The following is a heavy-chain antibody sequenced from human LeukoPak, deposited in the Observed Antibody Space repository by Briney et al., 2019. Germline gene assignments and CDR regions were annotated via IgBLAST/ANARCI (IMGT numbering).Heavy chain of an antibody. CDR3: AREGGHYDTTTYFNDSFDI. V-gene: IGHV4-38-2*02. CDR2: IYHSGSI. CDR1: GYSITNGYY. D-gene: IGHD3-22*01. Sequence: SETLSLTCTVSGYSITNGYYWGWIRQPPGKGLEWIGSIYHSGSIYYNPSLKSRVTISVDTSKNQFSLKLSSVTAADTAVYYCAREGGHYDTTTYFNDSFDIWGQGTMVTVSS. J-gene: IGHJ3*02.